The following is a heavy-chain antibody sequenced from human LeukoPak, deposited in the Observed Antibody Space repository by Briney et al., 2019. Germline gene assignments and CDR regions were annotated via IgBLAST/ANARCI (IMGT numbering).Heavy chain of an antibody. CDR3: AKDPGRDWFDP. V-gene: IGHV3-23*01. J-gene: IGHJ5*02. CDR1: RLTFSSYA. CDR2: ISGSGGST. Sequence: GGSLRLSCAVSRLTFSSYAMSWVRQAPGKGLEWVSAISGSGGSTYYANSVKGRFTISRDNSKNTLYLQMNSLRAEDTAVYYCAKDPGRDWFDPWGQGTLVTVSS.